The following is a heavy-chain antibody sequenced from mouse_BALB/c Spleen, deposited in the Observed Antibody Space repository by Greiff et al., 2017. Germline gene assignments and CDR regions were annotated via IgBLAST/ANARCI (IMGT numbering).Heavy chain of an antibody. Sequence: QVQLKESGAELAKPGASVKMSCKASGYTFTSYWMHWVKQRPGQGLEWIGYINPSTGYTEYNQKFKDKATLTADKSSSTAYMQLSSLTSEDSAVYYCARDGSYYYGSSDAMDYWGQGTSVTVSS. CDR1: GYTFTSYW. D-gene: IGHD1-1*01. J-gene: IGHJ4*01. CDR3: ARDGSYYYGSSDAMDY. CDR2: INPSTGYT. V-gene: IGHV1-7*01.